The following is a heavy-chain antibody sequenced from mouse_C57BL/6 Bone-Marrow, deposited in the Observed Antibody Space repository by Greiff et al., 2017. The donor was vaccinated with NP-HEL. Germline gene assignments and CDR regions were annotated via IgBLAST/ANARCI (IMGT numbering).Heavy chain of an antibody. V-gene: IGHV1-72*01. J-gene: IGHJ2*01. CDR2: IDPNSGGT. CDR1: GYPFTSYW. Sequence: QVQLQQPGAELVKPGASVKLSCKASGYPFTSYWMHWVKQRPGRGLEGIGRIDPNSGGTKYNEKFKSKATLTVDKPSSTAYMQLSSLTSEDSAVYYCARSGAYYGYDGFDYWGQGTTLTVSS. CDR3: ARSGAYYGYDGFDY. D-gene: IGHD2-9*01.